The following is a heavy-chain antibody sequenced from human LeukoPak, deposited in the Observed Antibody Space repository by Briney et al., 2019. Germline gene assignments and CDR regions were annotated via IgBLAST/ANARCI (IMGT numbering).Heavy chain of an antibody. D-gene: IGHD6-19*01. V-gene: IGHV1-2*02. CDR2: INPNSGGT. Sequence: ASVKVSCKASGYTFTGYYMHWVRQAPGQGLEWMGWINPNSGGTNYAQKFQGRVTMTRDTSISTAYMELSRLRSDDTAVYYCARDRIAVADSYYFDYWGQGTLVTVSS. CDR3: ARDRIAVADSYYFDY. J-gene: IGHJ4*02. CDR1: GYTFTGYY.